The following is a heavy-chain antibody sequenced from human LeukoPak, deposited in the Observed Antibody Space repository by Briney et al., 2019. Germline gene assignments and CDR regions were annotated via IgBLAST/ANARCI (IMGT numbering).Heavy chain of an antibody. D-gene: IGHD3-22*01. Sequence: ASVKVSCKASGGTFTSYDINWVRQATGQGLEWMGWMNPNSGNTGYAQKFQGRVTMTRNTSISTAYMELSSLRSEDTAVYYCARSVDSSGYSFDYWGQGTLVTVSS. J-gene: IGHJ4*02. V-gene: IGHV1-8*01. CDR1: GGTFTSYD. CDR3: ARSVDSSGYSFDY. CDR2: MNPNSGNT.